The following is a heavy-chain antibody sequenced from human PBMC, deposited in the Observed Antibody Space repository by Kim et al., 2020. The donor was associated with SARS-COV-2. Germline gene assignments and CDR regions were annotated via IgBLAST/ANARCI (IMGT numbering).Heavy chain of an antibody. D-gene: IGHD3-9*01. CDR1: GFTFSSYS. Sequence: GGSLRLSCAASGFTFSSYSMNWVRQAPGKGLEWVSSISSSSSYIYYADSVKGRFTISRDNAKNSLYLQMNSLRAEDTAVYYCARDTTILFAPPDYYYYGMDVWGQGTTVTVSS. J-gene: IGHJ6*02. CDR2: ISSSSSYI. CDR3: ARDTTILFAPPDYYYYGMDV. V-gene: IGHV3-21*01.